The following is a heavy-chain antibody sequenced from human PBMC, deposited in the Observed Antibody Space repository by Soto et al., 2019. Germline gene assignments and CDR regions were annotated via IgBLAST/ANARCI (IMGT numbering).Heavy chain of an antibody. V-gene: IGHV3-33*01. CDR1: GFTFSSCG. CDR3: ARDLGYGGNYSYYHYRMAV. Sequence: GFPRLSCAASGFTFSSCGMHWVRQAPGKGLEWVAVIWYDGSNKYYADSVKGRFTISRDNSKNTLYLQMNSLRAEDTAVYYCARDLGYGGNYSYYHYRMAVWGQGTTVPGSS. CDR2: IWYDGSNK. D-gene: IGHD2-21*02. J-gene: IGHJ6*02.